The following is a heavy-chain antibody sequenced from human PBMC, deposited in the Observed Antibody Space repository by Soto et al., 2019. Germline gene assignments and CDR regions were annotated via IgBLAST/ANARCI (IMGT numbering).Heavy chain of an antibody. CDR1: GFTFSSYA. CDR3: AKDFMGGVVATITESWNYFDY. CDR2: ISGSGGST. V-gene: IGHV3-23*01. Sequence: PGGSLRLSCAASGFTFSSYAMSWVRQAPGKGLEWVSAISGSGGSTYYADYVKGRFTISRDNSKNTLYLQMNSLRAEDTAVYYFAKDFMGGVVATITESWNYFDYWGQGTLVTVSS. J-gene: IGHJ4*02. D-gene: IGHD5-12*01.